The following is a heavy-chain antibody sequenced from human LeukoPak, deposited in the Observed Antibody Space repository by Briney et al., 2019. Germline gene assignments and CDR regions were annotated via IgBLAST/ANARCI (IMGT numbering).Heavy chain of an antibody. Sequence: GGSLRLSCAASGFTFSSYGMHWVRQAPGKGLEWVAVISYDGSNKYYADSVKGRFTISRDNSMNTLYLQMNSLRSEDTAVYYCARSNSSSWHVFDYWGQGTLVTVSS. V-gene: IGHV3-30*03. CDR2: ISYDGSNK. CDR3: ARSNSSSWHVFDY. CDR1: GFTFSSYG. D-gene: IGHD6-13*01. J-gene: IGHJ4*02.